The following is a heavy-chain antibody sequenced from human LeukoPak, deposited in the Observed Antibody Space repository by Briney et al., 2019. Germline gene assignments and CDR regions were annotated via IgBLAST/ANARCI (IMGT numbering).Heavy chain of an antibody. J-gene: IGHJ4*02. V-gene: IGHV3-23*01. CDR3: ARGAAAGPFDY. CDR2: INGSGGST. CDR1: GFTFSSYA. Sequence: GGSLTLSCAASGFTFSSYAMSWVRQAPGKGLEWVSAINGSGGSTYYADSVNGRFTTSSDTSKHTLYLQITSLRGADTAVYYCARGAAAGPFDYWGEGTLVTASS. D-gene: IGHD6-13*01.